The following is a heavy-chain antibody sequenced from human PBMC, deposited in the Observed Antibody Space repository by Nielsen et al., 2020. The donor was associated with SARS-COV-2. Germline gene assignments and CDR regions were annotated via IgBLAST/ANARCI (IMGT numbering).Heavy chain of an antibody. CDR3: ASRIAAAGTGSVDY. J-gene: IGHJ4*02. Sequence: ASVKVSCKVSGFTLTELSMHWVRQAPGKGFEWMGGFDPEDGETIYTQKFQGRVTITADKSTSTAYMELSSLRSEDTAVYYCASRIAAAGTGSVDYWGQGTLVTVSS. CDR2: FDPEDGET. V-gene: IGHV1-24*01. CDR1: GFTLTELS. D-gene: IGHD6-13*01.